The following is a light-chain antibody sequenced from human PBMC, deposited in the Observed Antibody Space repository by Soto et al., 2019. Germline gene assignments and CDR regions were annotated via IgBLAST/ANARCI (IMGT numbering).Light chain of an antibody. CDR3: SSFTSSNTVL. Sequence: QSALTQPASVSGSPGQSITISCTGTSSDVGGYNYVSWYQQHPGKAPKLMIYDVSNRPSGVTNRFSGSKSGNTASLTISGLQADDEADYCCSSFTSSNTVLFGGGTKLTVL. CDR2: DVS. J-gene: IGLJ2*01. CDR1: SSDVGGYNY. V-gene: IGLV2-14*01.